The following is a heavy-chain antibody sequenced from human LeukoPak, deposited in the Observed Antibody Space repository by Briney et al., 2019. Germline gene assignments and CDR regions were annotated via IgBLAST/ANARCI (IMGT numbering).Heavy chain of an antibody. J-gene: IGHJ4*02. V-gene: IGHV4-30-2*01. CDR2: IYHSGST. CDR1: GGSISSGGYS. CDR3: ARGKIAAAGTLIFSGFDY. D-gene: IGHD6-13*01. Sequence: TLSLTCAVSGGSISSGGYSWSWIRQPPGKGLEWIGYIYHSGSTYYNPSLKSRVIISVDRSKNQFSLKLSSVTAADTAVYYCARGKIAAAGTLIFSGFDYWGQGTLVTVSS.